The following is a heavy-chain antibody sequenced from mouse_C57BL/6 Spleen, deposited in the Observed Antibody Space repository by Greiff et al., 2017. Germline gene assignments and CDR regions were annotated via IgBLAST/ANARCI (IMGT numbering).Heavy chain of an antibody. CDR3: GRWLLLWYFDV. CDR1: GFTFSDYY. Sequence: EVMLVESEGGLVQPGSSMKLSCTASGFTFSDYYMAWVRQVPEKGLEWVANINYDGSSTYYLDSLKSRFIISRDNAKNILYLQMSSLKSEDTATYYCGRWLLLWYFDVWGTGTTVTVSS. V-gene: IGHV5-16*01. D-gene: IGHD2-3*01. CDR2: INYDGSST. J-gene: IGHJ1*03.